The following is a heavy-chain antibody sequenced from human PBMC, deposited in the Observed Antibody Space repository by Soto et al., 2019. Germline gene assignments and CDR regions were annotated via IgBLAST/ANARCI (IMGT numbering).Heavy chain of an antibody. CDR3: ARGLSLSDY. CDR1: GFTFSSYW. V-gene: IGHV3-7*04. Sequence: EVQLVESGGGLVQPGGSLRLSCAASGFTFSSYWMRWVRQAPGKGLEWVANIKPDGSEKYYVDSVNGRFTISRDNAKNSLYLQMNRLRAEDTAVYYCARGLSLSDYWGQGNLVTVAS. CDR2: IKPDGSEK. J-gene: IGHJ4*02.